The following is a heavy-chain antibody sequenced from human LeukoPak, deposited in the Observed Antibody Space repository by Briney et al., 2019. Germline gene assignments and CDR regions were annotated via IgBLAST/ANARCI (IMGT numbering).Heavy chain of an antibody. CDR3: ARDYYDSSGYSHDAFDI. CDR2: ISAYNGNT. Sequence: GASVKVSCKASGYTFTSYGISWVRQAPGQGLEWMGWISAYNGNTNYAQELQGRVTMTTDTSTSTAYMELRSLRSDDTAVYYCARDYYDSSGYSHDAFDIWGQGTMVTVSS. D-gene: IGHD3-22*01. CDR1: GYTFTSYG. J-gene: IGHJ3*02. V-gene: IGHV1-18*01.